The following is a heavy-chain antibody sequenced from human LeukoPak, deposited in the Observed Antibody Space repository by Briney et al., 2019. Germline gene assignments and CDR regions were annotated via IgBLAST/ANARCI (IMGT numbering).Heavy chain of an antibody. V-gene: IGHV3-64*01. CDR1: GFTISSNA. D-gene: IGHD3-3*01. CDR2: ISSNGGST. Sequence: TSGSLRLSCAASGFTISSNAMHWVRQAQGKGREYVSAISSNGGSTDYENSVKGRFTISKDNSKHTLYLHMGSLSAEDMAVYYCARAYYYFWSRYYYHYMDVCGKGTTVTVSS. CDR3: ARAYYYFWSRYYYHYMDV. J-gene: IGHJ6*03.